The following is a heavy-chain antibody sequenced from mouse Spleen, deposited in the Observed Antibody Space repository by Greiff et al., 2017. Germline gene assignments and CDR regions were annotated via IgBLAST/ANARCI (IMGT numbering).Heavy chain of an antibody. CDR1: GFTFSDFY. J-gene: IGHJ1*01. D-gene: IGHD2-2*01. V-gene: IGHV7-1*02. Sequence: EVKVVESGGGLVQPGGSLRLSCATSGFTFSDFYMEWVRQPPGKRLEWIAASRNKANDYTTEYSASVKGRFIVSRDTSQSILYLQMNALRAEDTAIYYCARDGWGYDVDWYFDVWGAGTTVTVSS. CDR2: SRNKANDYTT. CDR3: ARDGWGYDVDWYFDV.